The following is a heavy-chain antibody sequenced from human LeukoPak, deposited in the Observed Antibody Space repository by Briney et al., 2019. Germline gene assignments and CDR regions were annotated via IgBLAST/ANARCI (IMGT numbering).Heavy chain of an antibody. J-gene: IGHJ4*02. CDR2: ISAYNGNT. CDR1: GYTFTSYG. Sequence: GASVKVSCKASGYTFTSYGISWVRQAPGQGLEWMGWISAYNGNTNYAQKLQGRVTMTTDTSTSTAYMELRSLRSDDTAVYYCARALTIFGVVPPGYWGQGTLVTVSS. CDR3: ARALTIFGVVPPGY. D-gene: IGHD3-3*01. V-gene: IGHV1-18*01.